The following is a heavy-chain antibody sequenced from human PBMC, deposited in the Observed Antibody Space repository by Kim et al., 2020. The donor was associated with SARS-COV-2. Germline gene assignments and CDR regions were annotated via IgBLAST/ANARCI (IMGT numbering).Heavy chain of an antibody. D-gene: IGHD3-10*01. Sequence: GGSLRLSCAASGFTFSNSAMSWVRQAPGKGLEWVSVISGRGGNTNYADSVKGRFTISRDSSKNALYLQMDSLRADDTAVYYCAKGPPVVRGATFSWWGQGTLVTVSS. CDR3: AKGPPVVRGATFSW. V-gene: IGHV3-23*01. CDR1: GFTFSNSA. CDR2: ISGRGGNT. J-gene: IGHJ4*02.